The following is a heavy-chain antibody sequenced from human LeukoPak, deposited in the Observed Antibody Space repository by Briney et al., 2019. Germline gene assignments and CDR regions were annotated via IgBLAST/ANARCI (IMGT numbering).Heavy chain of an antibody. D-gene: IGHD6-13*01. V-gene: IGHV3-9*01. CDR1: GFTFDDYA. Sequence: PGRSLRLSCAASGFTFDDYAMHWVRQAPGKGLEWVSGISWNSGSIGYADSVKGRFTISRDNAKNSLYLQMNSLRAEDTALYYCAKDSSSWPYYYGMDVWGQGTTVTVSS. CDR3: AKDSSSWPYYYGMDV. J-gene: IGHJ6*02. CDR2: ISWNSGSI.